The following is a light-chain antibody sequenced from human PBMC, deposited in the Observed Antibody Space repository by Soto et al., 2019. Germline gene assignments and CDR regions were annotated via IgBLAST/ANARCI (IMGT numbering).Light chain of an antibody. J-gene: IGKJ2*01. Sequence: EIVLTQSPATLSLSPGDRATLSCGASQSVSSSYLAWYQQKPGLAPRLLIYDASSRATGIPHRFSGSGSGTDFILTICTLDPEDFTVYYCQQYGSSPNTFGQGTKLEIK. CDR2: DAS. CDR3: QQYGSSPNT. CDR1: QSVSSSY. V-gene: IGKV3D-20*01.